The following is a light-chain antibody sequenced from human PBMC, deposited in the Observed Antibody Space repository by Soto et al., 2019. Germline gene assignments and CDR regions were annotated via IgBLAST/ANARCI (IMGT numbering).Light chain of an antibody. CDR2: EVS. J-gene: IGLJ1*01. Sequence: QSALTRPPSASGSPGQSVTISCTGTSSDIGGFNYVSWYQQHPGKAPRLMIYEVSKRPSGVPDRFSGSKSGNTASLTVSGLQAGDEADYYCSSYAGSNTFVFGTGTKLTVL. CDR1: SSDIGGFNY. CDR3: SSYAGSNTFV. V-gene: IGLV2-8*01.